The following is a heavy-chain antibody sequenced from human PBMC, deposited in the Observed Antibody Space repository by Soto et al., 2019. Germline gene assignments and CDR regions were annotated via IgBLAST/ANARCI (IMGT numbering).Heavy chain of an antibody. J-gene: IGHJ4*02. CDR1: GGTFSSYA. V-gene: IGHV1-69*06. D-gene: IGHD3-10*01. Sequence: AVKVSCKASGGTFSSYAISWVRQAPGQGLEWMGGIIPIFGTANYAQKFQGRVTITADKSTSTAYMELSSLRSEDTAVYYCARDRRGNSGFDYWGQGTLVTVSS. CDR2: IIPIFGTA. CDR3: ARDRRGNSGFDY.